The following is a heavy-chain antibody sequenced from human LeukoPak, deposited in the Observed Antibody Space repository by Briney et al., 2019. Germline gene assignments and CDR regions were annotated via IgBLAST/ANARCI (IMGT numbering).Heavy chain of an antibody. Sequence: PSETLSLTCTVSGGSISSYYWSWIRQPAGKGLEWIGRIYTSGSTNYNPSLKSRVTMSVDTSKNQFSLKLSSVTAADTAVYYCARDRSITIFGVANWGIDAFDIWGQGTMVTVSS. CDR1: GGSISSYY. CDR2: IYTSGST. J-gene: IGHJ3*02. D-gene: IGHD3-3*01. CDR3: ARDRSITIFGVANWGIDAFDI. V-gene: IGHV4-4*07.